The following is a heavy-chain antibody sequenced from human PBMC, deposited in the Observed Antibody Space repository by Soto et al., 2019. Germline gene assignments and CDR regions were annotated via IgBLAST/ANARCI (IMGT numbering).Heavy chain of an antibody. Sequence: GGSLRLSCAASGFTFDTYVLSWVRQSPGKGLEWVSAISGSGGSTYYADSVKGRFTISRDNSKNTLYLQMNSLRAEDTAVYYCAKGVTMVRGGDYYYYGMDVWGQGTTVTVSS. CDR1: GFTFDTYV. D-gene: IGHD3-10*01. CDR2: ISGSGGST. J-gene: IGHJ6*02. V-gene: IGHV3-23*01. CDR3: AKGVTMVRGGDYYYYGMDV.